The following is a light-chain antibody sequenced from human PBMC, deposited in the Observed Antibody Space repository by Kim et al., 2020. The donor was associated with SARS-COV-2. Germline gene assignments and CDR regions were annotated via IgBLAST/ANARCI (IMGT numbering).Light chain of an antibody. CDR3: QQYNSYPWT. CDR1: QSISSR. CDR2: DAS. J-gene: IGKJ1*01. Sequence: AAVGDRVTITCRASQSISSRLAWYQHKPGEAPKLLIYDASSLQSGVPSRCSGSGSGTEFTLTISSLQPDDFATYHCQQYNSYPWTFGQRTKVDIK. V-gene: IGKV1-5*01.